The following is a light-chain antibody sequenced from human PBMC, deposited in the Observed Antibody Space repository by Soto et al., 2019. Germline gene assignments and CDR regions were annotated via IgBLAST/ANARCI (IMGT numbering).Light chain of an antibody. V-gene: IGLV2-14*01. Sequence: QSVLTQPASVSGSPGQSITISCTGTSSDVGAYDYVSWYQQHPGKAPKLMIYDVSNRPSGVSNRFSGSKSGNTASLTISGLQAEDEADYYCSSYTRSNTLVVFGGGTKVTVL. CDR2: DVS. CDR1: SSDVGAYDY. CDR3: SSYTRSNTLVV. J-gene: IGLJ2*01.